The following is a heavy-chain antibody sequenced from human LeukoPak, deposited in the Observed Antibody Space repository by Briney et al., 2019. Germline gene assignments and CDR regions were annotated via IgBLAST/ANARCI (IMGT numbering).Heavy chain of an antibody. CDR1: GFTFSSYS. J-gene: IGHJ3*02. V-gene: IGHV3-21*01. Sequence: GGSLRLSCAASGFTFSSYSMNWVRQAPGKGLEWVSSISSSSSYIYYADSVKGRFTISRDNSKNTLYLQMNSLRAEDTAVYYCAKGGYDFWSGPWSPFDIWGQGTMVTVSS. CDR2: ISSSSSYI. CDR3: AKGGYDFWSGPWSPFDI. D-gene: IGHD3-3*01.